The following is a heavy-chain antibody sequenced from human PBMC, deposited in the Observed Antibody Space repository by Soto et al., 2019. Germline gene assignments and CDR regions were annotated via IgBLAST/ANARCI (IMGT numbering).Heavy chain of an antibody. CDR3: ARAEMATHDAFDI. Sequence: SVKVSCKASGGTFSIYAISCVLQSPGQGLEWMGGIIPIFGTANYAQKFQGRVTITADESTSTAYMELSSLRSEDTAVYYCARAEMATHDAFDIWGQGTMVTVSS. V-gene: IGHV1-69*13. CDR2: IIPIFGTA. CDR1: GGTFSIYA. D-gene: IGHD5-12*01. J-gene: IGHJ3*02.